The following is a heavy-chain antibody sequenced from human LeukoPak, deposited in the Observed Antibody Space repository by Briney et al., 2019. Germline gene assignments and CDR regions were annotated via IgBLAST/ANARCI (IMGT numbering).Heavy chain of an antibody. CDR2: IKQDGSEK. CDR1: GFTFRRYG. D-gene: IGHD3-10*01. Sequence: GGSLRLSCAASGFTFRRYGMSWVRQAPGKGLEWVANIKQDGSEKYYVDSVKGRFTISRDNAKNSLYLQMNSLRAEDTAVYYCATLWFGEFLDYWGQGTLVTVSS. V-gene: IGHV3-7*01. CDR3: ATLWFGEFLDY. J-gene: IGHJ4*02.